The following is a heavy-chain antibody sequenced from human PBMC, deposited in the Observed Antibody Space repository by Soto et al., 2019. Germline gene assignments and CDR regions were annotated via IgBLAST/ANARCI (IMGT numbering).Heavy chain of an antibody. D-gene: IGHD6-13*01. J-gene: IGHJ4*02. Sequence: EVQLVQSGAEVKKPGESLRISCKGSGYTFTSYWITWVRQMPGKGLEWMGRIDPSDSYTSYSPSFQGHVTISVDKSISTAFLQWSTLKASDTAMYYCAIVAIAAAGSRVYYFDYWGQGTLVTVSS. CDR2: IDPSDSYT. CDR1: GYTFTSYW. V-gene: IGHV5-10-1*03. CDR3: AIVAIAAAGSRVYYFDY.